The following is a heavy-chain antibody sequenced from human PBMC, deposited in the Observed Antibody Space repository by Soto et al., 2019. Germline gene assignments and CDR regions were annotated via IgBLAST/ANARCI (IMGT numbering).Heavy chain of an antibody. CDR2: MTGSCGGI. Sequence: GGSLSLSSIASGFAFSSSEMIWFRQTPEKGLESLASMTGSCGGICRAESVKGRFSISRENAKNSLFLEMNHLTADDTGVYYCAKVEPFILGSPVWGQGTLCTVAS. D-gene: IGHD3-9*01. J-gene: IGHJ4*02. CDR1: GFAFSSSE. V-gene: IGHV3-48*03. CDR3: AKVEPFILGSPV.